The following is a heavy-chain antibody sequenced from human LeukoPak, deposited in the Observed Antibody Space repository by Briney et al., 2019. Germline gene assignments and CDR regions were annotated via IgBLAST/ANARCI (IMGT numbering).Heavy chain of an antibody. CDR1: GYTFTSYG. CDR3: ARDGPATAIPLVDY. CDR2: ISAYNGNT. Sequence: ASVKVSCKASGYTFTSYGISWVRQAPGQGLEWMGWISAYNGNTNYAQKLQGRVTMTTDTSTSTAYMGLRSLRSDDTAVYYCARDGPATAIPLVDYWGQGTLVTVSS. D-gene: IGHD2-21*02. J-gene: IGHJ4*02. V-gene: IGHV1-18*01.